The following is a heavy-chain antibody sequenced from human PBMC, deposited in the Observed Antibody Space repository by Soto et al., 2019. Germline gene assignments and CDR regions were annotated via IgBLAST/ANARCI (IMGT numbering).Heavy chain of an antibody. CDR3: AKLLVKQWLVQARTDY. V-gene: IGHV3-23*01. CDR2: ISGSGGST. J-gene: IGHJ4*02. D-gene: IGHD6-19*01. CDR1: GFTFSSYA. Sequence: GGSLRLSCAASGFTFSSYAMSWVRQAPGKGLEWVSAISGSGGSTYYADSVKGRFTISRDNSKNTLYLQMNSLRAEDTAVYYCAKLLVKQWLVQARTDYWGQGTLVTVSS.